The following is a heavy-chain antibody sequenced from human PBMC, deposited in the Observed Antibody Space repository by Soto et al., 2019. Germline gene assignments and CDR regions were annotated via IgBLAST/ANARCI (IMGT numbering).Heavy chain of an antibody. J-gene: IGHJ4*02. CDR2: VYYRGRS. CDR3: VSQRTSVLTQAYFDY. D-gene: IGHD2-8*01. Sequence: SETLSLSCTVSGGSVSNSNYYWGWIRQSPGKGLEWIGSVYYRGRSYSKSSVKSRVTISVDTSRNQFSLNLNSVTASDTAVYYCVSQRTSVLTQAYFDYWGPGALVTVSS. V-gene: IGHV4-39*01. CDR1: GGSVSNSNYY.